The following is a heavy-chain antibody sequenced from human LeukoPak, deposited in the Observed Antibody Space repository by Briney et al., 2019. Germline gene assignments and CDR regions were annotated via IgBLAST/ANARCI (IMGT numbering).Heavy chain of an antibody. CDR3: ARGRRDYDILTGYYQLFDY. CDR1: GGSISSYY. CDR2: IYYSGST. J-gene: IGHJ4*02. D-gene: IGHD3-9*01. Sequence: SETLSLTCTVSGGSISSYYWSWIRQPPGKGLEWIGYIYYSGSTNYNPSLKSRVTISVDTSKNQFSLKLSSATAADTAVYYCARGRRDYDILTGYYQLFDYWGQGTLVTVSS. V-gene: IGHV4-59*01.